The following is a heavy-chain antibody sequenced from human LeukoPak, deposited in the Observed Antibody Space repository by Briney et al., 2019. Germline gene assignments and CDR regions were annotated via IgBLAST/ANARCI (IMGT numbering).Heavy chain of an antibody. D-gene: IGHD3-16*01. CDR3: AGGWYFDY. J-gene: IGHJ4*02. CDR1: GGSIDRSSYY. CDR2: IYYSGNT. Sequence: SETLSLTCTVSGGSIDRSSYYWGWIRQPPGKGLEWIGSIYYSGNTYYNSSLKSRITISVDTSKNQFSLKLSSVTAADTAVYYCAGGWYFDYWGQGTLVTVSS. V-gene: IGHV4-39*07.